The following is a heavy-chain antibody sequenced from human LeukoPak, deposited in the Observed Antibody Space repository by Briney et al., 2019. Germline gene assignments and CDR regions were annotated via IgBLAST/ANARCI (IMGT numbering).Heavy chain of an antibody. J-gene: IGHJ5*02. Sequence: KPSETLSLTCTVSGGSISNYYWSWIRQFPGKGLEWIGYIYYSGSTNYNPSLKSRVTISVDTSKNQFSLKLNSVTAADTAVYYCARHSNWNGGVDWFDPWGQGTQVTVSS. CDR2: IYYSGST. D-gene: IGHD1-20*01. CDR3: ARHSNWNGGVDWFDP. CDR1: GGSISNYY. V-gene: IGHV4-59*08.